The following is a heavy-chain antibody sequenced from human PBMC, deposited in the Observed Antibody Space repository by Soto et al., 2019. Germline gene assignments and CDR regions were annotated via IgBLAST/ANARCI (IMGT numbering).Heavy chain of an antibody. D-gene: IGHD5-12*01. CDR1: GGSFSSSSNY. CDR3: AQCGGYGLHGMDV. J-gene: IGHJ6*02. Sequence: KTSETLSLTCTVSGGSFSSSSNYWGWIRQPPGKGLEWIGSIYYSGSTYYNPSLKSRVTISVDTSKNQFSLKLSSVTAADTAVYYCAQCGGYGLHGMDVWGQGTTVTVSS. CDR2: IYYSGST. V-gene: IGHV4-39*01.